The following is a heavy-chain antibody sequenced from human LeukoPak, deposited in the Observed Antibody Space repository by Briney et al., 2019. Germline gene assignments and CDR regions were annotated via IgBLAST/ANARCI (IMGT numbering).Heavy chain of an antibody. Sequence: GASVKVSCKASGYTFTGYYMHWVRQAPGQGLEWMGWVNPNSGGTNYAQKFQGRVTMTRDTSISTAYMELSRLRSDDTAVYYCARGMYDILTGFPVNRRDAFDIWGQGTMVTVSS. J-gene: IGHJ3*02. V-gene: IGHV1-2*02. D-gene: IGHD3-9*01. CDR1: GYTFTGYY. CDR2: VNPNSGGT. CDR3: ARGMYDILTGFPVNRRDAFDI.